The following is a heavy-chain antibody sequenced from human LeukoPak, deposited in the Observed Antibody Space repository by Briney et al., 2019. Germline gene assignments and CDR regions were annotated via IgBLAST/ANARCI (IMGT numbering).Heavy chain of an antibody. D-gene: IGHD2-2*01. V-gene: IGHV1-69*04. CDR3: ASGGYCSSTSCYGLYYCYGMDV. J-gene: IGHJ6*02. CDR1: GGTFSSYA. Sequence: SVKVSCKASGGTFSSYAISWVRQAPGQGLEWMGRIIPILGIANYAQKFQGRVTINADKSTSTAYMELSSLRSEDTAVYYCASGGYCSSTSCYGLYYCYGMDVWGQGTTVTVSS. CDR2: IIPILGIA.